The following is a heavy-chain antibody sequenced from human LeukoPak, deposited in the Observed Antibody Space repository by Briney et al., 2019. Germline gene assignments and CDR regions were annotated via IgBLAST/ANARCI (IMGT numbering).Heavy chain of an antibody. D-gene: IGHD3-3*01. CDR1: GFTVSSNY. CDR3: AREEWSTDAFDI. V-gene: IGHV3-7*03. J-gene: IGHJ3*02. Sequence: GGSLRLSCAASGFTVSSNYMSWVRQAPGKGLEWVANIKQDGSEKYYVDSVKGRFTISRDNAKNSLYLQMNSLRAEDTAVYYCAREEWSTDAFDIWGQGTMVTVSS. CDR2: IKQDGSEK.